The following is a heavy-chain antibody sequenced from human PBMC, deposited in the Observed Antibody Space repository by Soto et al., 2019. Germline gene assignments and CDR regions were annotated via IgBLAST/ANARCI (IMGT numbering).Heavy chain of an antibody. CDR1: GFPFSAYS. V-gene: IGHV3-11*01. Sequence: PGGPLRLSFVASGFPFSAYSMSWIRQAPGKGLEWLAFIDSRGRTLSYADSVRGRFTISRDNAENSVYLQMDSLRADDTAVYYCARQAARNYIDSWGQGKSVTVSS. D-gene: IGHD6-6*01. CDR2: IDSRGRTL. CDR3: ARQAARNYIDS. J-gene: IGHJ4*02.